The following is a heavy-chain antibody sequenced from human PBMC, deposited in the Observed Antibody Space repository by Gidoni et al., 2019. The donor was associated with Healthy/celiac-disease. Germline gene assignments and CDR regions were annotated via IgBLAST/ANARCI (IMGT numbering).Heavy chain of an antibody. CDR2: ISYDGSNK. V-gene: IGHV3-30-3*01. Sequence: QVQLVESGGGVVQPGRSLRLSCAASGFTFSSYAMHWVRQAPGKGLEWVAVISYDGSNKYYADSVKGRFTISRDNSKNTLYLQMNSLRAEDTAVYYCARDGPFVRDGYCGGDCYVADAFDIWGQGTMVTVSS. CDR1: GFTFSSYA. CDR3: ARDGPFVRDGYCGGDCYVADAFDI. J-gene: IGHJ3*02. D-gene: IGHD2-21*02.